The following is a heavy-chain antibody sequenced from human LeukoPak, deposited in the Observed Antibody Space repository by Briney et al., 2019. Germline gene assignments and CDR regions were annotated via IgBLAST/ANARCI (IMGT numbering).Heavy chain of an antibody. V-gene: IGHV3-11*04. J-gene: IGHJ6*03. Sequence: GWSLRLSCAASGFIFNEFYMSWIRQAPGKGLEWGSYITTTGDPVYYTDSVKGRFTISRDNAKNSLFLQMTSLRAEDTAVYYCARLVVDSPSSYYMDVWGNGTTVTVSS. CDR3: ARLVVDSPSSYYMDV. CDR2: ITTTGDPV. CDR1: GFIFNEFY. D-gene: IGHD2-8*02.